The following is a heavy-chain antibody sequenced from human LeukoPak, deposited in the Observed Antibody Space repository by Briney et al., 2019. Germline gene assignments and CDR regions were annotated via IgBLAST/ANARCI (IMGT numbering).Heavy chain of an antibody. CDR1: GFTFSSYG. CDR2: IWYDGSNK. V-gene: IGHV3-33*06. CDR3: AKGDSSTTRYYFDY. D-gene: IGHD6-13*01. Sequence: GGSLRLSCAASGFTFSSYGMHWVRQAPGKGLEWVAVIWYDGSNKYYADSVKGRFTISRHNSKTTLYLQMNSMRAEDTAVYYCAKGDSSTTRYYFDYWGQGTLVTVSS. J-gene: IGHJ4*02.